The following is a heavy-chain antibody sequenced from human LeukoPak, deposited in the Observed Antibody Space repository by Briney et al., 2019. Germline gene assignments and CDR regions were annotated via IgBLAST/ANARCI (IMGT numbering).Heavy chain of an antibody. V-gene: IGHV1-69*06. J-gene: IGHJ6*03. Sequence: SVKVSCKASGGTFSSYAISWVRQAPGQGLEWMGGIIPIFGTANYAQKFQGRVTITADKSTNTAYMELSSLRSEDTAVYYCARDGDFPARYYYYYMDVWGKGTTVTVSS. CDR1: GGTFSSYA. CDR3: ARDGDFPARYYYYYMDV. CDR2: IIPIFGTA. D-gene: IGHD2-21*01.